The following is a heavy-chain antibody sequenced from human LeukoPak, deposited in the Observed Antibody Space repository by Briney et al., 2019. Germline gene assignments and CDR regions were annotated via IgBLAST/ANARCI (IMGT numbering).Heavy chain of an antibody. V-gene: IGHV4-59*01. CDR1: GGSIGSYY. CDR3: ARGFSSSWSHDDAFDI. Sequence: SETLSLTCTVSGGSIGSYYWSWIRQPPGKGLEWIGYIYYSGSTNYNPSLKSRVTISVDTSKNQFSLKLSSVTAADTAVYYCARGFSSSWSHDDAFDIWGQGTMVTVSS. CDR2: IYYSGST. J-gene: IGHJ3*02. D-gene: IGHD6-13*01.